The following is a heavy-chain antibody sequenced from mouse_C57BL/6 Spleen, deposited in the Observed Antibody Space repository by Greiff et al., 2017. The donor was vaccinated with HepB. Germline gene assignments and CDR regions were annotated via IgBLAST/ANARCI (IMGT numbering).Heavy chain of an antibody. CDR3: ARGGDYDDYYAMDY. D-gene: IGHD2-4*01. J-gene: IGHJ4*01. CDR1: GYTFTSYW. Sequence: VQLQQPGTELVKPGASVKLSCKASGYTFTSYWMHWVKQRPGQGLEWIGNINPSNGGTNYNEKFKSKATLTVNKSSSTAYMELRSLTSEDSAVYYCARGGDYDDYYAMDYWGQGTSVTVSS. V-gene: IGHV1-53*01. CDR2: INPSNGGT.